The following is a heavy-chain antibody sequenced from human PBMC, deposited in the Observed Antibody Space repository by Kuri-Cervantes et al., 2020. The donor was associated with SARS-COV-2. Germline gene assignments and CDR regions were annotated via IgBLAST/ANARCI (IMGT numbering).Heavy chain of an antibody. Sequence: GESLKISCAASGFTFSSYSMNWVRQAPGKGLEWVSYISSSSSTIYYADSVKGRFTISRDKAKNSLYLQMNSLRAEDTAVYYCARDLSSGLWAFDYWGQGTLVTVSS. V-gene: IGHV3-48*01. CDR2: ISSSSSTI. J-gene: IGHJ4*02. CDR3: ARDLSSGLWAFDY. CDR1: GFTFSSYS. D-gene: IGHD5-18*01.